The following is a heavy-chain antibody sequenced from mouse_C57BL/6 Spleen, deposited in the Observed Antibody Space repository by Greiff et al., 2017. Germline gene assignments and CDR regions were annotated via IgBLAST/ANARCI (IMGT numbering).Heavy chain of an antibody. CDR2: ISYDGSN. D-gene: IGHD1-1*01. CDR1: GYSITSGYY. J-gene: IGHJ1*03. V-gene: IGHV3-6*01. Sequence: EVQLQQSGPGLVKPSQSLSLTCSVTGYSITSGYYWNWIRQFPGNKLEWMGYISYDGSNNYNPSLKNRISITRDTSKNQFFLKLNSVTTEDTATYYCAREEDYGSSFYWYFDVWGTGTTVTVSS. CDR3: AREEDYGSSFYWYFDV.